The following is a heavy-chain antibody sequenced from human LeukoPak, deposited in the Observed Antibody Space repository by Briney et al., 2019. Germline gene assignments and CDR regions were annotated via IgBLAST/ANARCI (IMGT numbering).Heavy chain of an antibody. J-gene: IGHJ4*02. Sequence: PSETLSLTCSVSGGSMSSYYWSWIRQPPGKGLEWIGYIYYSGSTNYNPSLKSRVTTSVDTSKNQFSLNLSSVTAADTAVYYCARGLTIYDILTAYYTFPYFDYWGQGTLVTVSS. V-gene: IGHV4-59*01. CDR1: GGSMSSYY. CDR2: IYYSGST. CDR3: ARGLTIYDILTAYYTFPYFDY. D-gene: IGHD3-9*01.